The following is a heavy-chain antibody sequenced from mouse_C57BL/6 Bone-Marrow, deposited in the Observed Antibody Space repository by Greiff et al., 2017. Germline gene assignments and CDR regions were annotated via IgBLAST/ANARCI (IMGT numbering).Heavy chain of an antibody. J-gene: IGHJ2*01. CDR2: IDPSDSYS. CDR1: GYTFTSYW. Sequence: VQLQQPGAELVKPGASVKLSCKASGYTFTSYWMQWVKQRPGQGLEWIGEIDPSDSYSNSNQKFKGKATLTVDTSSSTAYMQLSSLTSEDSAVYYCARLARLGRYNFDYWGQGTTLTVSS. D-gene: IGHD4-1*01. V-gene: IGHV1-50*01. CDR3: ARLARLGRYNFDY.